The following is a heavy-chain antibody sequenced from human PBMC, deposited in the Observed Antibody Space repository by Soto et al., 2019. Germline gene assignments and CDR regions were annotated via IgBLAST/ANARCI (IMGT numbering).Heavy chain of an antibody. CDR3: ARNVGYWISTSCYTLGYYYGMDV. CDR1: GFTFSSYA. V-gene: IGHV3-30-3*01. D-gene: IGHD2-2*02. Sequence: QVQLVESGGGVVQPGRSLRLSCAASGFTFSSYAMHWVRQAPGKGLEWVAVISYDGSNKYYADSVKGRFTIYRDNSKNTLYLQMNSLRAEDTAVYYCARNVGYWISTSCYTLGYYYGMDVWGQGTTVTVSS. CDR2: ISYDGSNK. J-gene: IGHJ6*02.